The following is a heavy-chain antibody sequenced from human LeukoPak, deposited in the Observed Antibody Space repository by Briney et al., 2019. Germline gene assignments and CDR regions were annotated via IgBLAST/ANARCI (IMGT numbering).Heavy chain of an antibody. CDR2: ISSSGSTI. Sequence: PSGGSLRLSCAASGFTFSSYDLNWVRQAPGKGLEWVSYISSSGSTIYYADSVKGRFTISRDNAKSSLYLQMNSPRAEDTAVYYCARDPIPGYDAFDIWGQGTMVSVSS. CDR1: GFTFSSYD. V-gene: IGHV3-48*03. J-gene: IGHJ3*02. D-gene: IGHD1-14*01. CDR3: ARDPIPGYDAFDI.